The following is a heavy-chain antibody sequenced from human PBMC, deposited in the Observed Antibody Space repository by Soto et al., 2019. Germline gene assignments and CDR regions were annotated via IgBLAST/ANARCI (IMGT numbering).Heavy chain of an antibody. Sequence: SETLSLTCTVSGGSISSSSYYWGWIRQPPGKGLEWIGSIYYSGSTYYNPSLKSRVTISVDTSKNQFSLKLSSVTAADTAVYYCARVLGSGYYQWVFDYWGQGTLVTGSS. D-gene: IGHD3-22*01. V-gene: IGHV4-39*01. CDR1: GGSISSSSYY. J-gene: IGHJ4*02. CDR3: ARVLGSGYYQWVFDY. CDR2: IYYSGST.